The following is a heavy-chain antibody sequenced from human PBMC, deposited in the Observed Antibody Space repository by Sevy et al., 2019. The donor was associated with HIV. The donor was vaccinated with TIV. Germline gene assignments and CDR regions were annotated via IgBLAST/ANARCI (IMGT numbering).Heavy chain of an antibody. CDR2: ISNSSSYI. Sequence: GGSLRLSCAASGLRFSNYNMNWVRQAPGQGLEWVACISNSSSYIYYVDSVKGRFTISRDNAKNSLYLQMNSLRAEDTAVYYCASEKEQLILWPYYGMDVWGQGTTVTISS. CDR3: ASEKEQLILWPYYGMDV. D-gene: IGHD6-13*01. V-gene: IGHV3-21*01. J-gene: IGHJ6*02. CDR1: GLRFSNYN.